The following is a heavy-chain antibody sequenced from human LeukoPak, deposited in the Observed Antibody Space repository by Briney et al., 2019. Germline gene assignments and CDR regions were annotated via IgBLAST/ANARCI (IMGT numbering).Heavy chain of an antibody. CDR2: INPNSGGT. V-gene: IGHV1-2*02. Sequence: ASVKVSCKASGYTFTGYYMHWVRQAPGQGREWMGWINPNSGGTNYAQKFQGRVTMTSDTSISTAYMELSRLRSDDAAVYYCARLGHSGSYYGYGYWGQGTLVTVSS. CDR1: GYTFTGYY. J-gene: IGHJ4*02. D-gene: IGHD1-26*01. CDR3: ARLGHSGSYYGYGY.